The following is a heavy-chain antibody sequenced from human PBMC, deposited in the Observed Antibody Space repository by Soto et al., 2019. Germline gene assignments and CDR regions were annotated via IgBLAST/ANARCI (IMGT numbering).Heavy chain of an antibody. CDR2: IYPGDSDT. J-gene: IGHJ6*02. V-gene: IGHV5-51*01. Sequence: EVQLVQSGAEVKKPGESLKISCKGSGYSFTTYWIGWVRQMPGKGLEGMVIIYPGDSDTRYSPSFQGQVTISADKSINTTYLQWSSLKASDTAIYYCAIQASAGKNYYAMDVWGQGNTVTVSS. D-gene: IGHD6-13*01. CDR3: AIQASAGKNYYAMDV. CDR1: GYSFTTYW.